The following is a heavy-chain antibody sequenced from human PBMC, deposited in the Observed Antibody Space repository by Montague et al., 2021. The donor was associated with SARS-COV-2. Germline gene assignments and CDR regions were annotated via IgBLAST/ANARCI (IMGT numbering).Heavy chain of an antibody. J-gene: IGHJ6*02. V-gene: IGHV4-31*03. Sequence: TLSLTCTVSFGSSSIGGYYLSWIRQPPGKCLEWIVYIYYSGSTYYNPSLKSRVTISVDTSKNQFSLKLSSVTAADTAVYYCARGVDWLSHYYYYGMDVWGQGTTVTVPS. CDR1: FGSSSIGGYY. D-gene: IGHD3-9*01. CDR2: IYYSGST. CDR3: ARGVDWLSHYYYYGMDV.